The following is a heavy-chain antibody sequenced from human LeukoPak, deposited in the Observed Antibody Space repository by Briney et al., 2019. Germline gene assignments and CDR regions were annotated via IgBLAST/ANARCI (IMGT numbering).Heavy chain of an antibody. CDR1: GFTFSDYY. V-gene: IGHV3-11*04. J-gene: IGHJ4*02. CDR2: ISSSGSTI. D-gene: IGHD3-10*01. CDR3: AKDRTLVRGVPFDY. Sequence: AGGSLRLSCAASGFTFSDYYMSWIRQAPGKGLECVSYISSSGSTIYYADSVKGRFTISRDNAKNSLYLQMNSLRAEDTAVYYCAKDRTLVRGVPFDYWGQGTLVTVSS.